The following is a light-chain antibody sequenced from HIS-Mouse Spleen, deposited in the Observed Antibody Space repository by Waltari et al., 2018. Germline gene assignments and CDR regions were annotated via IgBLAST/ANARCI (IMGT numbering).Light chain of an antibody. J-gene: IGKJ1*01. V-gene: IGKV3-15*01. CDR3: QQYNNWPWT. CDR1: QSVSSN. CDR2: GSS. Sequence: DIVMTQSPATLSVSPGERATLSCRASQSVSSNLAWYQQKPGQAPKLLIYGSSTRATGIPSRFSGSGSGTEFTLTISSMQSEDFAVDYCQQYNNWPWTFGQGTKVEIK.